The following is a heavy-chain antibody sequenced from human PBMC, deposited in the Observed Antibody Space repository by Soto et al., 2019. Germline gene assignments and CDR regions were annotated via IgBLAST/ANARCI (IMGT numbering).Heavy chain of an antibody. J-gene: IGHJ6*02. CDR1: GDTFSSFA. Sequence: SVKVSCKASGDTFSSFAISWVRQAPGQGLEWMGRIIPILGIANYAQKFQGRVTITADKSTSTAYMELSSLRSEDTAVYYCARDLTGTKDYYYYYGMDVWGQGTTVTVSS. D-gene: IGHD1-20*01. CDR2: IIPILGIA. V-gene: IGHV1-69*04. CDR3: ARDLTGTKDYYYYYGMDV.